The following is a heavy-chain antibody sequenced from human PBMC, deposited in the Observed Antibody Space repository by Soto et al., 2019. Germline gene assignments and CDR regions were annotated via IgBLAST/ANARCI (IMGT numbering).Heavy chain of an antibody. Sequence: SEKVSCKASGGTFSSYAISWVRQAPGQGLEWMGGIIPIFGTANYAQKFQGRVTITTDESTSTAYMELSSLRSEDTAVYYCARDWTRRGYSYDWFDPWGQGTLVTVSS. D-gene: IGHD5-18*01. CDR3: ARDWTRRGYSYDWFDP. J-gene: IGHJ5*02. CDR2: IIPIFGTA. V-gene: IGHV1-69*05. CDR1: GGTFSSYA.